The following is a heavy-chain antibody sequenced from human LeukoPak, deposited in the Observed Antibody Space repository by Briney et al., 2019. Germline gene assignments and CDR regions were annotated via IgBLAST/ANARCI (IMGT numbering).Heavy chain of an antibody. V-gene: IGHV3-30*18. D-gene: IGHD3-10*02. Sequence: GGSLRLSCAASGFTFRTYGMNWVRQAPGKGLEWVAIISYDGSNEDYADSVKGRFTISRDNSKNTLYLQMNSLRAEDSAVYYCAKSRVWGVYYFDYWGQGTLVTVSS. CDR2: ISYDGSNE. J-gene: IGHJ4*02. CDR3: AKSRVWGVYYFDY. CDR1: GFTFRTYG.